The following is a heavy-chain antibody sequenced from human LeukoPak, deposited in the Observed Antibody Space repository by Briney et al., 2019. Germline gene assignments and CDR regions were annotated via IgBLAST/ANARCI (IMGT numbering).Heavy chain of an antibody. CDR2: VIPIFGTA. D-gene: IGHD2-15*01. CDR1: GGTFSSYA. CDR3: ARRGSDCSGGNCYLGYSFDI. J-gene: IGHJ3*02. V-gene: IGHV1-69*01. Sequence: SVKVSCKASGGTFSSYAFTWVRQAPGQGLEWMGGVIPIFGTANYAQKFQGRVSITADESTSTAYMELSSLRSENTAVYYCARRGSDCSGGNCYLGYSFDIWGQGTMVTVSS.